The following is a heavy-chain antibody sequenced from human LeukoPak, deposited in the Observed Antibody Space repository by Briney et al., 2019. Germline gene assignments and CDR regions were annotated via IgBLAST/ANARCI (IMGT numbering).Heavy chain of an antibody. V-gene: IGHV4-59*01. CDR3: ARFSVNSSGYHDAFDI. CDR2: IYYSGST. Sequence: SETLSLTCTVSGASISSYCWSWIRQPPGKGLEWIGYIYYSGSTNYNPSLKSRVTISVDTSKNQFSLKLSSVTAADTAVYYCARFSVNSSGYHDAFDIWGQGTMVTVSS. D-gene: IGHD3-22*01. J-gene: IGHJ3*02. CDR1: GASISSYC.